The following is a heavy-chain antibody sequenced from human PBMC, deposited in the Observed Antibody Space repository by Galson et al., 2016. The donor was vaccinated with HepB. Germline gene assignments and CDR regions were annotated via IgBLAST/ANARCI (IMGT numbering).Heavy chain of an antibody. CDR3: HCHSGNHFDY. J-gene: IGHJ4*02. V-gene: IGHV3-48*01. D-gene: IGHD2-15*01. CDR1: GFTFSSYS. Sequence: SLRLSCAASGFTFSSYSMNWVRQAPGKGLGWVSYISSSSSTIYYADSVKGRFTISRDNAKDSLYLQMNSLRAEDTAVYYCHCHSGNHFDYWGRGTLVTVAS. CDR2: ISSSSSTI.